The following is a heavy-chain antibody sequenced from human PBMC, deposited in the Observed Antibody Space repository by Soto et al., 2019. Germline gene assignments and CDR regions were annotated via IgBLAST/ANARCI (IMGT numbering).Heavy chain of an antibody. J-gene: IGHJ6*02. D-gene: IGHD6-19*01. Sequence: QVQLVQSGAEVKKPGSSVKVSCKASGGTFSSYAISWVRQAPGQGLEWMGGIIPIFGTANYAQKFQGRVTITADESTSTAYMELSSLRSEDTAVYYCARVGFSSGWGGPCYYYGMDVWGQGTTVTVSS. V-gene: IGHV1-69*01. CDR3: ARVGFSSGWGGPCYYYGMDV. CDR2: IIPIFGTA. CDR1: GGTFSSYA.